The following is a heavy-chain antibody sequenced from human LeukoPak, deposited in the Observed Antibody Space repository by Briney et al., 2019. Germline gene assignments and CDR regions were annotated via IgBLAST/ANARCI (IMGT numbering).Heavy chain of an antibody. CDR2: ISSNGGST. Sequence: GGSLRLSCAASGFTFSSYAMHWVRQAPGRGLEYVSAISSNGGSTYYANSVKGRFTISRDNSKNTLYLQMGSLRAEDMAVYYCAGGIVVVPAAMGYYFDYWGQGTLVTVSS. CDR3: AGGIVVVPAAMGYYFDY. J-gene: IGHJ4*02. CDR1: GFTFSSYA. D-gene: IGHD2-2*01. V-gene: IGHV3-64*01.